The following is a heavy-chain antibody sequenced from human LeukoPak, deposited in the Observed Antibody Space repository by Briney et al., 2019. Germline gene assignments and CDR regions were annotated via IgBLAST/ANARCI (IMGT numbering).Heavy chain of an antibody. Sequence: GGSLRLSCVASGFTFSNYAMSWVRQTPGKGLEWVSSISGSGGSTHYADSVKGRFTISRDNSKNILYLQMNSLRAEDTAVHYCAKDRMSTIINYFDYWGQGTLVTVSS. J-gene: IGHJ4*02. CDR1: GFTFSNYA. CDR2: ISGSGGST. CDR3: AKDRMSTIINYFDY. D-gene: IGHD5-12*01. V-gene: IGHV3-23*01.